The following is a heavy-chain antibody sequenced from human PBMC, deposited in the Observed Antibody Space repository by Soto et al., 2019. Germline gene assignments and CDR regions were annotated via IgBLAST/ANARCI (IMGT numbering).Heavy chain of an antibody. J-gene: IGHJ6*02. CDR1: GYSFTSYL. Sequence: ASVKVSCKPSGYSFTSYLLYWVRQARGQRLEWIGWIVVGSGNTNYAQKFQERVTITRDMSTSTAYMELSSLRSEDTAVYYCAAWYYDFWSGPLPGMDVWGQGTTVTVSS. CDR3: AAWYYDFWSGPLPGMDV. V-gene: IGHV1-58*01. D-gene: IGHD3-3*01. CDR2: IVVGSGNT.